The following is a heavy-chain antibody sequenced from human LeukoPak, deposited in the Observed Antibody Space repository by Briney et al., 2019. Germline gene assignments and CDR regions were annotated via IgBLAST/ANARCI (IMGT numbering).Heavy chain of an antibody. J-gene: IGHJ4*02. V-gene: IGHV1-46*01. Sequence: ASVKVSCKASGYTFTGYYMHWVRQAPGQGLEWMGIINPSGGSTSYAQKFQGRVTMTRDTSTSTVYMELSSLRSEDTAVYYCARDAAYCSGGSCYSYFDYWGQGTLVTVSS. CDR3: ARDAAYCSGGSCYSYFDY. D-gene: IGHD2-15*01. CDR2: INPSGGST. CDR1: GYTFTGYY.